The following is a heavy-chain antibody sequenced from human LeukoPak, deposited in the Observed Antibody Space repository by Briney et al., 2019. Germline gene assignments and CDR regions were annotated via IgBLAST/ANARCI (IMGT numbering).Heavy chain of an antibody. CDR1: GGTFSSYA. V-gene: IGHV1-69*05. J-gene: IGHJ4*02. Sequence: EASVKVSCKASGGTFSSYAISWVRQAPGQGLEWMGGIIPIFGTANYAQKFQGRVTMTRDTSISTAYMELSRLRSADTAVYYCARDYGDYLLTSDYWGQGTLVTVSS. CDR3: ARDYGDYLLTSDY. D-gene: IGHD4-17*01. CDR2: IIPIFGTA.